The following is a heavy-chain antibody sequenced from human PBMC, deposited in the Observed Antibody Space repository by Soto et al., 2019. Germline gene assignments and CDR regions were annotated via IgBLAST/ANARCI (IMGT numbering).Heavy chain of an antibody. CDR1: GGSVTSGTYY. D-gene: IGHD3-22*01. Sequence: PSETLSLTCTVSGGSVTSGTYYWSWIRQPPGKGQEWIGYIFYTGSTNYNPSLKSRVTIAIDTSKNQFSLKLSSVTAADTAVYYCARDLDYDSSGYYPWGQGTLVTV. CDR2: IFYTGST. CDR3: ARDLDYDSSGYYP. J-gene: IGHJ5*02. V-gene: IGHV4-61*01.